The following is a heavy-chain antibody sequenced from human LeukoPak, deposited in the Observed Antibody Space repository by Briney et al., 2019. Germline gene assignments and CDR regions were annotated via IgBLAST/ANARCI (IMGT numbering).Heavy chain of an antibody. CDR1: GGSISSYY. V-gene: IGHV4-4*07. J-gene: IGHJ4*02. CDR2: IFASGST. Sequence: PSETLSLTCTVSGGSISSYYWSWIRQPAGKGLEWVGRIFASGSTIYNPSLRSRVTMSVDTSKNQFSLKLRSVTDADTAVYYCVRGIVGTTRHFDFWGQGALVTVSS. CDR3: VRGIVGTTRHFDF. D-gene: IGHD1-26*01.